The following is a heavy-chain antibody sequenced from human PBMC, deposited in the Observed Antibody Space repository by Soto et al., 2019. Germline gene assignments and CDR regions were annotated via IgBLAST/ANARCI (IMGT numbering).Heavy chain of an antibody. Sequence: ASVKVSCKASGYTFTSYYMHWVRQAPGQGLEWMGIINPSGGSTSYAQKFQGRVTMTRDTSTSTVYMELSSLRSEDTAVYYCAREGLTYSDILTGHGAFDIWGQGKMVTVSS. V-gene: IGHV1-46*01. CDR2: INPSGGST. J-gene: IGHJ3*02. CDR3: AREGLTYSDILTGHGAFDI. D-gene: IGHD3-9*01. CDR1: GYTFTSYY.